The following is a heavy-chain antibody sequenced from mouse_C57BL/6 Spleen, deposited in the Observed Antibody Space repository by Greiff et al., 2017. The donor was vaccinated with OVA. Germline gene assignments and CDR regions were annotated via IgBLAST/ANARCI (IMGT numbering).Heavy chain of an antibody. V-gene: IGHV1-64*01. J-gene: IGHJ1*03. CDR3: ARWDYYGSRRYFDV. D-gene: IGHD1-1*01. CDR1: GYTFTSSW. Sequence: VQLQQSGAELVKPGASVKLSCKASGYTFTSSWMHWVKQRPGQGLEWIGMIHPNSGSTNYNEKFKSKATLTVDKSSSTAYMQLSSLTSEDSAVYYCARWDYYGSRRYFDVWGTGTTVTVSS. CDR2: IHPNSGST.